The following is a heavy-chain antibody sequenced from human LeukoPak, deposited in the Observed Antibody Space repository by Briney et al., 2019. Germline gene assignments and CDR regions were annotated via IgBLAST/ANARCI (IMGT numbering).Heavy chain of an antibody. CDR3: ARAYSGSYSRY. Sequence: ASVKVSCKASGYTFTGYYMHWVRQAPGQGLEWMGWINPNSGGTNYAQKSQGRVTMTRDTSISTAYMELSRLRSDDTAVYHCARAYSGSYSRYWGQGTLVTVSS. CDR2: INPNSGGT. CDR1: GYTFTGYY. J-gene: IGHJ4*02. D-gene: IGHD1-26*01. V-gene: IGHV1-2*02.